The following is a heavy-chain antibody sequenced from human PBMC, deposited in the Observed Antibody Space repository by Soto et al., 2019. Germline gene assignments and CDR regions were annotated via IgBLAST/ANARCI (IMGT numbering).Heavy chain of an antibody. CDR1: GGTFSSYA. D-gene: IGHD3-22*01. CDR2: IIPIFGTA. V-gene: IGHV1-69*13. Sequence: ASVKVSCKASGGTFSSYAISWVRQAPGQGLEWMGGIIPIFGTANYAQKFQGRVTITADESTSTAYMELSSLRSEDTAVYYCARVGRRGYYDSSGYYPYYFDDWGQGTLVTVSS. CDR3: ARVGRRGYYDSSGYYPYYFDD. J-gene: IGHJ4*02.